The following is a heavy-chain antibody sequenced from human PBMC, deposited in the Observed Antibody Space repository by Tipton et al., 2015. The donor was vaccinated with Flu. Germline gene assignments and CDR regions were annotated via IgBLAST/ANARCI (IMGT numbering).Heavy chain of an antibody. J-gene: IGHJ5*02. CDR3: ARDPAAGFRRNWFAP. Sequence: SLRLSCAASGFTFSNYEMSWVRQAPGKGLEWISYISAGASATYYADSVKGRFTISRDNAKMSLYLQMNSLRADDTAVYYCARDPAAGFRRNWFAPWGQGTLVTVSS. D-gene: IGHD1-14*01. CDR2: ISAGASAT. CDR1: GFTFSNYE. V-gene: IGHV3-48*03.